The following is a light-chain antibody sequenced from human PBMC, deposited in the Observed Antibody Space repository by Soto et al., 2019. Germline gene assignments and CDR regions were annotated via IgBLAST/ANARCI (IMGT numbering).Light chain of an antibody. CDR2: GAS. Sequence: EFVLTQSPGTLSLSPGERATLSCRASQTVRNNYLAWYQQKPGQAPRLPIYGASTRATGIPARFSGSGSGTEFTLTISSLQSEDFAVYYCQQFNYWPPITFGQGTRWRL. V-gene: IGKV3-15*01. CDR1: QTVRNN. J-gene: IGKJ5*01. CDR3: QQFNYWPPIT.